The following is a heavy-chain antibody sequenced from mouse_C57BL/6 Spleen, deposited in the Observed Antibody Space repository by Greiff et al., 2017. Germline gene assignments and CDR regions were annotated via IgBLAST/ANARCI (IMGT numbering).Heavy chain of an antibody. V-gene: IGHV1-63*01. Sequence: QVQLQQSGAELVRPGTSVKMSCKASGFTITNNWIGWAKQRPGHGLEWIGSIYPGGGYTKYNEKFKGKATLTADKSSSTAYLQFSSLTSEDAAIYCCASYSDSCDGEFDYWGQGTPVTVSA. CDR1: GFTITNNW. CDR3: ASYSDSCDGEFDY. CDR2: IYPGGGYT. D-gene: IGHD2-12*01. J-gene: IGHJ3*01.